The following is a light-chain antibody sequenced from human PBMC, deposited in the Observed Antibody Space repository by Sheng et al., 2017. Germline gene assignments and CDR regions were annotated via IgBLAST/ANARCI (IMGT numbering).Light chain of an antibody. CDR3: QVWDSTGDLYV. J-gene: IGLJ1*01. CDR1: NIGSKN. CDR2: DDS. V-gene: IGLV3-21*02. Sequence: VLTQPPSVSVAPGQTATITCGGNNIGSKNVHWHQQKPGQAPVLVVYDDSDRPSGIPERFSGSNSGNTATLTISRVEAGDEADYYCQVWDSTGDLYVFGTGTNVTVL.